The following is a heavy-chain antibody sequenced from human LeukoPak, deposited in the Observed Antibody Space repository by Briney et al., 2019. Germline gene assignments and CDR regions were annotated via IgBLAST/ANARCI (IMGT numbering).Heavy chain of an antibody. J-gene: IGHJ4*02. D-gene: IGHD5-18*01. CDR2: INPNSGGT. CDR1: GYTFTGYY. V-gene: IGHV1-2*02. CDR3: ARAFYSYGSYYFDY. Sequence: ASVKVSCKASGYTFTGYYMHWVRQAPGQGLEWMGWINPNSGGTNYAQKFQGRVTMTRDTSISTDYMELSRLRSDDTAVYYCARAFYSYGSYYFDYWGQGTLVTVSS.